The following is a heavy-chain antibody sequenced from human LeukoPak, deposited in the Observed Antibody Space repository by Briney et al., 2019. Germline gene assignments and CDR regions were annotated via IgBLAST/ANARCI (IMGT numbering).Heavy chain of an antibody. CDR2: INAYNDNT. CDR3: ARVYCSGGSCPNWFDP. Sequence: ASVKVSCKASGYTFTSYGISWVRQAPGQGLEWMGWINAYNDNTNYAQKFQGRVTMTTDTSTSTAYMELRSLRSDDTAVYYCARVYCSGGSCPNWFDPWGQGTLVTVSS. CDR1: GYTFTSYG. J-gene: IGHJ5*02. V-gene: IGHV1-18*01. D-gene: IGHD2-15*01.